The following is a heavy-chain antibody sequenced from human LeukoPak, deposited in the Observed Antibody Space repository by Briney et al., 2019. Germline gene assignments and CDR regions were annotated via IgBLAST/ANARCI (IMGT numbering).Heavy chain of an antibody. D-gene: IGHD3-10*01. J-gene: IGHJ6*03. Sequence: GGSLRLSCAASGFTFSSYAMSWVRQAPGKGLEWVSAISGSGGSTYYADSVKGRFTISRDNSKNTLYLQMNSLRAEDTAVYYCAKLSPDYYGSGSYYMTRGYYMDVWGKGPRSPSP. CDR2: ISGSGGST. V-gene: IGHV3-23*01. CDR3: AKLSPDYYGSGSYYMTRGYYMDV. CDR1: GFTFSSYA.